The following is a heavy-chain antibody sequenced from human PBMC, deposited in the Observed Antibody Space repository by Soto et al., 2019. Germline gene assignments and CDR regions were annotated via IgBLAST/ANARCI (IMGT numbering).Heavy chain of an antibody. CDR2: IYYSGST. Sequence: ASETLSLTCTVSGGSISSGGYYWSWIRQHPGKGLEWIGYIYYSGSTYYNPSLKSRVTISVDTSKNQFSLKLSSVTAADTAVYYCARDRSTSSYNWFDPWGQGTLVTVSS. D-gene: IGHD2-2*01. CDR3: ARDRSTSSYNWFDP. CDR1: GGSISSGGYY. J-gene: IGHJ5*02. V-gene: IGHV4-31*03.